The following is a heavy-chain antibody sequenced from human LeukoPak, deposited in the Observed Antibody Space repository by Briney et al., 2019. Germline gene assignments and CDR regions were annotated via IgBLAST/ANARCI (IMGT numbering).Heavy chain of an antibody. Sequence: ASVKVSCKASGYTFTGYYMHWVRQAPGQGLEWMGWINPNSGGTNYAQKLQGRVTMTTDTSTSTAYMELRSLRSDDTAVYYCARGGGIVAHLDYWGQGTLVTVSS. CDR3: ARGGGIVAHLDY. J-gene: IGHJ4*02. CDR2: INPNSGGT. CDR1: GYTFTGYY. D-gene: IGHD1-26*01. V-gene: IGHV1-2*02.